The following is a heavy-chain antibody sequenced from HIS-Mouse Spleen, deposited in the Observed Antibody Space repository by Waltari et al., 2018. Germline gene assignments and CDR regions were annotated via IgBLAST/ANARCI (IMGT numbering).Heavy chain of an antibody. J-gene: IGHJ2*01. Sequence: QLQLQESGPGLVKPSETLSLTCTVSGGSISSSTYHWGWLRPPPRKGLAWIGSIYYSWSTYYNPSLKSRVTISVDTSKNQFSLKLSSVTAADTAVYYCAREIPYSSSWYDWYFDLWGRGTLVTVSS. V-gene: IGHV4-39*07. D-gene: IGHD6-13*01. CDR1: GGSISSSTYH. CDR2: IYYSWST. CDR3: AREIPYSSSWYDWYFDL.